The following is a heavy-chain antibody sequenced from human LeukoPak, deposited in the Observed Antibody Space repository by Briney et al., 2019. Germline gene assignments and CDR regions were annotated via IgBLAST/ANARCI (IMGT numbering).Heavy chain of an antibody. J-gene: IGHJ4*02. CDR3: ARGRTLTIFGVVIQNFDY. V-gene: IGHV4-61*01. Sequence: SETLSLTCTVSGGSVSSGSYYWSWIRQPPGKGLEWIGYIYYSGSTNYNPSLKSRVTISVDTSKNQFSLKLSSVTAADTAVYYCARGRTLTIFGVVIQNFDYWGQGTLVTVSS. CDR2: IYYSGST. CDR1: GGSVSSGSYY. D-gene: IGHD3-3*01.